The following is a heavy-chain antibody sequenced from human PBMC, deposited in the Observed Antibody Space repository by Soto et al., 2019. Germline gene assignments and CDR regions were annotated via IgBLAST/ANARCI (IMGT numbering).Heavy chain of an antibody. CDR3: ARGINGVPPSAFDI. D-gene: IGHD1-1*01. V-gene: IGHV1-8*01. CDR2: LNPNTDKT. J-gene: IGHJ3*02. Sequence: DSVEVSCKASGYTFSNYDINWVRQATGQGLERMGWLNPNTDKTGSSQKFQGRVTMTRNPSFSTAYLELSGLRSDVAARYYCARGINGVPPSAFDISGKGARITVS. CDR1: GYTFSNYD.